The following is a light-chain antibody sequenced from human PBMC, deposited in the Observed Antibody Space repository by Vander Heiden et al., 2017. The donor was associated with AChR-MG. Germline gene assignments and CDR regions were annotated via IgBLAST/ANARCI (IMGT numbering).Light chain of an antibody. J-gene: IGKJ5*01. CDR3: QQYGTSPPIT. V-gene: IGKV3-20*01. CDR1: QSVASNY. Sequence: EIVLTQSPGTLSLSPGERATLSCRASQSVASNYLAWYQQKPGQAPRLLIYGASTRATGIPDRSSGSGSGTDFTLTISRLEPEDFAVYYCQQYGTSPPITFGQGTRLEIK. CDR2: GAS.